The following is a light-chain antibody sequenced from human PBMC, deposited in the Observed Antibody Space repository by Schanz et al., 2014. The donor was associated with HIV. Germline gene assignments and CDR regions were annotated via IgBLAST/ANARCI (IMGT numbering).Light chain of an antibody. J-gene: IGKJ4*01. CDR3: QQYATSPLT. V-gene: IGKV3-20*01. CDR1: QYVSNNY. CDR2: GAS. Sequence: DIVLTQSPGTLSLSPGERATLSCRASQYVSNNYLSWHQQKPGQAPRLLIFGASGRATGIPDRFSGSGSGTDFTLTINRLEPEDFAVYYCQQYATSPLTFGGGSKVEVK.